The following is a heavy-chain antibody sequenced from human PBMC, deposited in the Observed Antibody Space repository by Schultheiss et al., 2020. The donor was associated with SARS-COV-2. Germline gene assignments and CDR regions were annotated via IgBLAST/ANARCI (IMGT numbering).Heavy chain of an antibody. CDR3: ARASLTNTIFGVADYGMDV. CDR2: IWYDGSNK. D-gene: IGHD3-3*01. Sequence: GGSLRLSCAASGFTFSSYGMHWVRQAPGKGLEWVAVIWYDGSNKYYADSVKGRFTIARDNSKSTLYLQMNSLRAEDTAVYYCARASLTNTIFGVADYGMDVWGQGTTVTVSS. J-gene: IGHJ6*02. V-gene: IGHV3-33*01. CDR1: GFTFSSYG.